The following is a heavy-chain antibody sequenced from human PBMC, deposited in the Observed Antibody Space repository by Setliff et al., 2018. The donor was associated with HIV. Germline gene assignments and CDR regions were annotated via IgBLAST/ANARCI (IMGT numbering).Heavy chain of an antibody. J-gene: IGHJ6*02. CDR1: GGSTSSYY. D-gene: IGHD3-3*01. V-gene: IGHV4-39*01. Sequence: SETLSLTCTVSGGSTSSYYWGWIRQPPGKGLEWIGSIYYTGSTYSNPSLKSRLTISEDASKSQFSLTLRSVTAADTAVYYCARGFLNWLGFEQEYYGMDVWGQGTTVTVSS. CDR2: IYYTGST. CDR3: ARGFLNWLGFEQEYYGMDV.